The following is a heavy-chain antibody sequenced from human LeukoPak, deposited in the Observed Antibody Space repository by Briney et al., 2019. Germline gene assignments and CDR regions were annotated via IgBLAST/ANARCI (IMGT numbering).Heavy chain of an antibody. CDR1: GFTVSSNY. CDR2: IYSGGST. J-gene: IGHJ3*02. Sequence: GGSLRLSCAASGFTVSSNYMSWVRQAPGKGLEWVSVIYSGGSTYYADSVKGRFTISRDNSKNTLYLQMNSLRAEDTAVYYCASNLPSSRIVVATAGAFDIWGQGTMVTVSS. V-gene: IGHV3-53*01. D-gene: IGHD3-22*01. CDR3: ASNLPSSRIVVATAGAFDI.